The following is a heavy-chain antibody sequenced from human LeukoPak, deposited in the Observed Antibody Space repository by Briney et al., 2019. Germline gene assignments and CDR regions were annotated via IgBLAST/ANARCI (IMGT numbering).Heavy chain of an antibody. V-gene: IGHV1-8*01. Sequence: ASVKVSCKASGYTFTSYDINWVRQATGQGLEWMGWMNPNSGNTGYAQKFQGRVTMTRNTSISTAYMELSSLRSEDTAVYYCARYFGDYDAFDIRGQGTMVTVSS. CDR3: ARYFGDYDAFDI. CDR2: MNPNSGNT. D-gene: IGHD4-17*01. CDR1: GYTFTSYD. J-gene: IGHJ3*02.